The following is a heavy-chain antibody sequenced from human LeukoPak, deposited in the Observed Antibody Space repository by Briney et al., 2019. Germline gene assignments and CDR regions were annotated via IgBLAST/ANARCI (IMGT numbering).Heavy chain of an antibody. Sequence: PGGSLRLSCAASGFTFSSYAMSWVRQAPGKGLEWVSGISGSGGSTYYADSVKGRFTISRDNSKNTLYLQMNSLRAEDTAVYYCAKAVHYDSSGYYYGFDYWGQGTLVTVSS. CDR1: GFTFSSYA. CDR3: AKAVHYDSSGYYYGFDY. CDR2: ISGSGGST. D-gene: IGHD3-22*01. J-gene: IGHJ4*02. V-gene: IGHV3-23*01.